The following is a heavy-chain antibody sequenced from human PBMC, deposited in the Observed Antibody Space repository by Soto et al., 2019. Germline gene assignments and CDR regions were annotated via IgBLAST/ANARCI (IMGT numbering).Heavy chain of an antibody. Sequence: PGGSLRLSCAASGFTFSSYGMHWVRQAPGKGLEWVAVIWYDGSNKYYADSVKGRFTISRDNSKNTLYLQMSSLRAEDTAVYYCARGWVQLWLGSWDVSYFDYWGQGTLVTVSS. CDR3: ARGWVQLWLGSWDVSYFDY. J-gene: IGHJ4*02. D-gene: IGHD5-18*01. CDR2: IWYDGSNK. CDR1: GFTFSSYG. V-gene: IGHV3-33*01.